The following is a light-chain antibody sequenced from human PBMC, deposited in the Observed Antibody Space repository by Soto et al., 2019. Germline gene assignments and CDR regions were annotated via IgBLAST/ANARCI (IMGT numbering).Light chain of an antibody. Sequence: QSVLTQPASVSGSPGQSITISCTGTSSDVGSYNLVSWYQQHPGKAPKLRIYEASKRPSGVSNRFSGSKSGNTASLTISGLQAEDEADYYCCSYAGSSTYVFGTGTKVTVL. CDR1: SSDVGSYNL. V-gene: IGLV2-23*01. CDR3: CSYAGSSTYV. CDR2: EAS. J-gene: IGLJ1*01.